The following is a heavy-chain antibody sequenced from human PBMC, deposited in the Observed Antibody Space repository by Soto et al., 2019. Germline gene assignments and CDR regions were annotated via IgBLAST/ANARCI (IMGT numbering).Heavy chain of an antibody. CDR2: ISCYNGKT. CDR1: GYSFTAYG. V-gene: IGHV1-18*01. Sequence: ASVKVSCKTSGYSFTAYGISWVRQAPGQGREWMGWISCYNGKTKYAQKVQGRVTMTTDTSTSTAYMEVRSLRSDDTAIYYCARDAPPPELRFLEWHNYDYNGMDVWGQGTTVTVSS. D-gene: IGHD3-3*01. J-gene: IGHJ6*02. CDR3: ARDAPPPELRFLEWHNYDYNGMDV.